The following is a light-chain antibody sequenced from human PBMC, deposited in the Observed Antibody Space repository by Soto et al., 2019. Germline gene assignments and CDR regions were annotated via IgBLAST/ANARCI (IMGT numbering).Light chain of an antibody. V-gene: IGLV2-14*01. Sequence: QSALTQPASVSGSPGQSITISCTGTSSDVGGYNYVSWYQQHPGKAPKLMIYEVTKRPSGISDRFSGSKSGYTASLRISGLQAEDEADYFCLSYAGNSIWLFGGGTKVTVL. CDR1: SSDVGGYNY. CDR3: LSYAGNSIWL. J-gene: IGLJ2*01. CDR2: EVT.